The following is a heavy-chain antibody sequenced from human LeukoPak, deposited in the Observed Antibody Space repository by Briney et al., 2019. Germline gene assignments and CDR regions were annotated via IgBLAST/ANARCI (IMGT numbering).Heavy chain of an antibody. J-gene: IGHJ4*02. CDR2: MNPNSGNT. V-gene: IGHV1-8*01. Sequence: GASVKVSCKASAYTFTSYDINWVRQATGQGLEWMGWMNPNSGNTGYAQKFQGRVTMTRNTSISTAYMELSSLRSEDTAVYYCARSIAVTPSPNFDYWGQGTLVTVSS. D-gene: IGHD6-19*01. CDR1: AYTFTSYD. CDR3: ARSIAVTPSPNFDY.